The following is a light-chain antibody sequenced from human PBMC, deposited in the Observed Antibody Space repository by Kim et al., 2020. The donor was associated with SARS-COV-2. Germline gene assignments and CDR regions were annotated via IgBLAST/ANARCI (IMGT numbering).Light chain of an antibody. CDR3: AAWDDSLNAPYV. Sequence: QSVLTQPPSASVTPGQRVTISCSGSRSNIGRNTVNWYQQLPGTAPKLLIYSNNQRPSGVPDRFSGSKSGTSASLAISGLQSEDEADYYCAAWDDSLNAPYVFGTGTKVTVL. CDR2: SNN. J-gene: IGLJ1*01. CDR1: RSNIGRNT. V-gene: IGLV1-44*01.